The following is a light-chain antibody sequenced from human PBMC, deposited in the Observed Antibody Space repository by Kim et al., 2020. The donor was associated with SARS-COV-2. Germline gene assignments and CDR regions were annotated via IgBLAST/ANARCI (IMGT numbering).Light chain of an antibody. V-gene: IGKV3-20*01. CDR3: QQYGNSLYT. J-gene: IGKJ2*01. CDR1: QNSRNNY. Sequence: SPGERATLSGRTSQNSRNNYLAWYQQNPGQAPRLLIFGAFNRASGIPERFSGSGSGTEFTLSISRLEPEDFAVYYCQQYGNSLYTFGPGTKLEF. CDR2: GAF.